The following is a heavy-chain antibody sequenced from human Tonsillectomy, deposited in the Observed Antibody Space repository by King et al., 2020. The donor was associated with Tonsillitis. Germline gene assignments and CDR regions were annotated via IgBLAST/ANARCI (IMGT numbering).Heavy chain of an antibody. CDR3: AGVSKATYYDFWSGYSNGAPSDWFDP. J-gene: IGHJ5*02. CDR1: GFTFSSYS. D-gene: IGHD3-3*01. V-gene: IGHV3-21*01. CDR2: ISSSSSYI. Sequence: EVQLVESGGGLVKPGGSLRLSCAASGFTFSSYSMNWVRQAPGKGLEWVSSISSSSSYIYYADSVKGRFTISRDNAKNSLYLQMNSLRAEDTAVYYCAGVSKATYYDFWSGYSNGAPSDWFDPWGQGTLVTVSS.